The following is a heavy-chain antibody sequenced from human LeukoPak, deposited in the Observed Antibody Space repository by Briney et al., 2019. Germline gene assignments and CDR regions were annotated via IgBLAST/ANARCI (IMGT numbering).Heavy chain of an antibody. CDR1: GFTFSSYW. CDR2: IKQDGSEK. CDR3: VYSGNYRFDY. D-gene: IGHD1-26*01. J-gene: IGHJ4*02. Sequence: GGSLRLSCAVSGFTFSSYWMSWVRQAPGKGLEWVANIKQDGSEKYYVDSVKGRFTISRDNAKNTLYLQMNSLRAEDSAVYYCVYSGNYRFDYWGLGTVVTVSS. V-gene: IGHV3-7*02.